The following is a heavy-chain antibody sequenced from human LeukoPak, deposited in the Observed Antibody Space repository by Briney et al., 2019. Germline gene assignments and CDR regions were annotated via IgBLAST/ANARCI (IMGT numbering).Heavy chain of an antibody. Sequence: GGSLRLSCAASGFTFSSYGMHWVRQAPGKGLEWVAVISYDGSNKYYADSVKGRFTISRDNSKNTPYLQMNSLRAEDTAVYYCAKDKRTGSYYYDYWGQGTLVTVSS. CDR2: ISYDGSNK. J-gene: IGHJ4*02. CDR3: AKDKRTGSYYYDY. V-gene: IGHV3-30*18. D-gene: IGHD1-26*01. CDR1: GFTFSSYG.